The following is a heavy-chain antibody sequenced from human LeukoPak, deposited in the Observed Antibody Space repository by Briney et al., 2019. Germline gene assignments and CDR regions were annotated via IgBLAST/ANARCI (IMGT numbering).Heavy chain of an antibody. J-gene: IGHJ4*02. CDR2: ISYDGSNK. V-gene: IGHV3-30*04. Sequence: GGSLRLSCAASGFTFSSYAMHWVRQAPGKGLEWVAVISYDGSNKYYADSVKGRFTISRDNSKNTLYLQMNSLRAEDTAVYYCARDLHLSYYDSSGSIYWGQGTLVTVSS. D-gene: IGHD3-22*01. CDR1: GFTFSSYA. CDR3: ARDLHLSYYDSSGSIY.